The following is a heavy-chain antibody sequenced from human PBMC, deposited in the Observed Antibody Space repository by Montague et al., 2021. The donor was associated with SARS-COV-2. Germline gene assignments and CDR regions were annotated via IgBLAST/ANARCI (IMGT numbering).Heavy chain of an antibody. CDR2: IYNGGTT. D-gene: IGHD2-15*01. CDR1: GDSIRNSDYS. Sequence: SETLSLTCTVSGDSIRNSDYSWGWVRQPPGKGLEWIGNIYNGGTTFYNRCLKSRVTIFVDTSKNQFSLKLSSVTAANTAVYYCATRTRYPQNDFGFWGQGTLVTVS. V-gene: IGHV4-39*01. CDR3: ATRTRYPQNDFGF. J-gene: IGHJ4*02.